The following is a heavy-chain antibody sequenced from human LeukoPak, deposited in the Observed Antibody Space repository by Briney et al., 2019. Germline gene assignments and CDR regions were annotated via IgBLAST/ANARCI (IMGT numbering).Heavy chain of an antibody. CDR3: ARGGSRSYTSSTLDY. V-gene: IGHV4-59*01. Sequence: SETLSLTCSVSGGSINVYYWNWIRQSPRKGLEWIGSISYNGSTNYNPSLTIRVTISMDTAKNRFSLKVSSVIPADTAMYYCARGGSRSYTSSTLDYWGQGTLVTVSS. CDR1: GGSINVYY. J-gene: IGHJ4*02. CDR2: ISYNGST. D-gene: IGHD6-6*01.